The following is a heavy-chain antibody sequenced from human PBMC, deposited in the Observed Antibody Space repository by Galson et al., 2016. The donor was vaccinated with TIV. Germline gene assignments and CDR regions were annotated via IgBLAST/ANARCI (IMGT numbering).Heavy chain of an antibody. CDR2: VTPRFGTA. V-gene: IGHV1-69*13. CDR3: ARQSENAYDV. Sequence: SVKVSCKASGESFTNYGISWVRQAPGQGLEWVGRVTPRFGTADYAPRFQGRVTVTAESSTTTSYMILRNLGSEDTAMYYCARQSENAYDVWGQGTLVTVSS. J-gene: IGHJ3*01. CDR1: GESFTNYG.